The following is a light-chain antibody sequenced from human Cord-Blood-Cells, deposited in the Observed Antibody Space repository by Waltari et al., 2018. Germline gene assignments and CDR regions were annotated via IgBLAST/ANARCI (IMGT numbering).Light chain of an antibody. Sequence: SYELTQPPSVSVSPGQTASITCSGDKLGDKYACWYQQKPGQSPVLVIYQDSKRPSGIPERFSGSNSGNTATLTISGTQAMDEADYYCQVWDSSTVWVFGGGTKLTVL. J-gene: IGLJ3*02. CDR1: KLGDKY. CDR3: QVWDSSTVWV. V-gene: IGLV3-1*01. CDR2: QDS.